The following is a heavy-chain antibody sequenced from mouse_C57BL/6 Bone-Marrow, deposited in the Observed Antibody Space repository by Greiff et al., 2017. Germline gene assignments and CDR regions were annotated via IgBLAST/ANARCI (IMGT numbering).Heavy chain of an antibody. J-gene: IGHJ3*01. Sequence: EVKLQESGGGLVKPGGSLKLSCAASGFTFSDYGMHWVRPAPEKGLVWVAYISSGSSTIYYADTVKGRFTISRDNAKNTLFLQMTSLRSEDTAMYYCARGEYGSSFAYWGQGTLVTVSA. V-gene: IGHV5-17*01. CDR2: ISSGSSTI. D-gene: IGHD1-1*01. CDR1: GFTFSDYG. CDR3: ARGEYGSSFAY.